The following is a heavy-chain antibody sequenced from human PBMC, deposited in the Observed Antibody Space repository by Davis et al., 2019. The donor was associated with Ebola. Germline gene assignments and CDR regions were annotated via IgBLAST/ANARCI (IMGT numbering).Heavy chain of an antibody. Sequence: SETLSLTCAVSGGSISSYYWSWIRQPPGKGLEWIGEINHSGSTHYNPSLKSRVTISVDTSKNQFSLKRSSVTAADTAVYYCARDGWSYYVMDVWGQGTTVAVSS. V-gene: IGHV4-34*01. D-gene: IGHD3-10*01. CDR3: ARDGWSYYVMDV. CDR1: GGSISSYY. J-gene: IGHJ6*02. CDR2: INHSGST.